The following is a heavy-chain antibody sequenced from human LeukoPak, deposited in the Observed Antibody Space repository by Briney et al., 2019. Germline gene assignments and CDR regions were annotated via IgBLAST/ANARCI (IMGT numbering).Heavy chain of an antibody. CDR2: TSYDGSNK. CDR3: AREPSGYHNYYGMDV. D-gene: IGHD3-22*01. J-gene: IGHJ6*02. Sequence: GRSLRLSCAASGFTFRTYAMHWVRQAPGKGLEWVAVTSYDGSNKYYANSVKGRFTISRDNSKQTLYLQMNSLRAEDTAVYYCAREPSGYHNYYGMDVWGQGTTVTVSS. V-gene: IGHV3-30*04. CDR1: GFTFRTYA.